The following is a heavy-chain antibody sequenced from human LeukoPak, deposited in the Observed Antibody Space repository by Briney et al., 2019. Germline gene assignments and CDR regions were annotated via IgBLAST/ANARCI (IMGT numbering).Heavy chain of an antibody. CDR2: IYYSGST. D-gene: IGHD4-17*01. V-gene: IGHV4-59*01. J-gene: IGHJ4*02. Sequence: SETLSLTCTVSGGSISSYYWSWIRQPPGKGLEWIGYIYYSGSTNYNPSLKSRVTISVDTSKNKFSLKLSSVTAADTAVYYCARGKDYHDYSYWGQGTLVTVSS. CDR3: ARGKDYHDYSY. CDR1: GGSISSYY.